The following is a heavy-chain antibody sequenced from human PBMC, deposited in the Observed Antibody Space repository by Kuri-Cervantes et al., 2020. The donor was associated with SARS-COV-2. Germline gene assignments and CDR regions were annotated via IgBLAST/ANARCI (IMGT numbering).Heavy chain of an antibody. J-gene: IGHJ4*02. Sequence: LPLTCAASRFTFIHYGVHWVRQAPGKGLEWVAVISFDGSNKYYGDSVNGRFTISRDNSKNIPYLQMDSLRADDTAVYYCAREKLYSGSHIDYWGQGTLVTVSS. CDR1: RFTFIHYG. V-gene: IGHV3-30-3*01. D-gene: IGHD1-26*01. CDR2: ISFDGSNK. CDR3: AREKLYSGSHIDY.